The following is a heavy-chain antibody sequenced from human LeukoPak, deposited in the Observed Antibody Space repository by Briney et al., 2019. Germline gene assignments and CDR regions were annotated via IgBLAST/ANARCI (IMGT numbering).Heavy chain of an antibody. V-gene: IGHV3-21*01. CDR3: GRAFPPLRTSSAGDL. CDR2: ISYLSSHV. J-gene: IGHJ4*02. Sequence: KAGGSLRLSCSASGFTFSDYDMNWVRQAPGKGLEWVSSISYLSSHVYYGDSVKGRFSISRDNAKNSLYLQMNSLGAEDTATYYCGRAFPPLRTSSAGDLWGQGILVTVSS. CDR1: GFTFSDYD. D-gene: IGHD3-16*01.